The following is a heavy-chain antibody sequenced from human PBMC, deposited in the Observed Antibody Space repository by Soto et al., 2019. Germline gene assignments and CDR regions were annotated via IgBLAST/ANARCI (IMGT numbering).Heavy chain of an antibody. D-gene: IGHD3-9*01. CDR1: GYTFTGYY. V-gene: IGHV1-2*02. Sequence: GASVKVSCKASGYTFTGYYMHWVRQAPGQGLEWMGWINPNSGGTNYAQKFQGRVTMTRDTSISTAYMELSRLRSDDTAVYYCARDQEGYDILTGSGYYYYGMDVWGQGTTVTVSS. CDR3: ARDQEGYDILTGSGYYYYGMDV. CDR2: INPNSGGT. J-gene: IGHJ6*02.